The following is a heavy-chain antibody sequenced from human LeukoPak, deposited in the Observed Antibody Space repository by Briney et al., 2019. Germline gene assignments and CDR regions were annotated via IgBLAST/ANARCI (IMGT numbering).Heavy chain of an antibody. Sequence: SETLSLTCTVSGGSISGHYWSWIRVPPGKGLEWIGYIYYSGSTNYNPSLKGRVTISVDTSKNQFSLKMRSVTAADTAVYFCARPLGGGSEWYFDLWGRGTLVTVSS. CDR2: IYYSGST. J-gene: IGHJ2*01. V-gene: IGHV4-59*08. D-gene: IGHD2-15*01. CDR3: ARPLGGGSEWYFDL. CDR1: GGSISGHY.